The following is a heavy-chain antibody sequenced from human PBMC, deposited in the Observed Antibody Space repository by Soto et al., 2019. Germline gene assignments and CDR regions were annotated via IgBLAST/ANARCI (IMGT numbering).Heavy chain of an antibody. V-gene: IGHV3-30*03. D-gene: IGHD1-26*01. Sequence: GRSLRLSCAASGFTFSSYGMHWVRHAPGKGLEWVAVISYDGSNKYYADSVKGRFTIPRDNSKNTLYLQMNSLRAEDTAVYYCVYNCGSYYYYVMDVWGQGSTVPVS. CDR2: ISYDGSNK. J-gene: IGHJ6*02. CDR3: VYNCGSYYYYVMDV. CDR1: GFTFSSYG.